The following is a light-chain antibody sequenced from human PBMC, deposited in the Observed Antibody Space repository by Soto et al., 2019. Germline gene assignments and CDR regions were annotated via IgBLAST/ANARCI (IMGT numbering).Light chain of an antibody. CDR2: AAS. CDR1: QGISSW. J-gene: IGKJ5*01. V-gene: IGKV1-12*01. CDR3: QQSYSAPIT. Sequence: DIQMTQSPSSESSSVGDTVTITCRASQGISSWLAWYQQKPGKAPKLLIFAASSLQSGVPSRFSGSGSGTNFTLTISSLQPEDFAAYYCQQSYSAPITFGQGTRLEIK.